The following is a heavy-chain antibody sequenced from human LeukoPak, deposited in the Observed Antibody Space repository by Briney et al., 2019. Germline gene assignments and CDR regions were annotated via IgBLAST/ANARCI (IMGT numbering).Heavy chain of an antibody. V-gene: IGHV3-23*01. CDR1: GFTFSSYA. CDR2: LSGSGVNT. D-gene: IGHD3-10*01. Sequence: PGGSLRLSRAASGFTFSSYAMSWVRQAPGKGLEWVSTLSGSGVNTYYADSVKGRFTISRDNSKNTLYLQMNSLRAEDTAVYYCAKDYFSGNWGQGTLVTVSS. J-gene: IGHJ4*02. CDR3: AKDYFSGN.